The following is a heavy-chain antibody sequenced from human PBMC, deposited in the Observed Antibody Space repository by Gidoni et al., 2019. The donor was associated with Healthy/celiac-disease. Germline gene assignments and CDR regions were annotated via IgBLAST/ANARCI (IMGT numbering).Heavy chain of an antibody. Sequence: EVQLLESGGGWVQPGGALRRSCAASGFSFRSYAMSWVRQAPGKGLEWVSAISGSGGSTYYADSVKGRFTISRDNSKNTLYLQMNSLRAEDTAVYYCVRLEQLVSNRNWFDPWGQGTLVTVSS. CDR3: VRLEQLVSNRNWFDP. V-gene: IGHV3-23*01. CDR1: GFSFRSYA. CDR2: ISGSGGST. J-gene: IGHJ5*02. D-gene: IGHD6-6*01.